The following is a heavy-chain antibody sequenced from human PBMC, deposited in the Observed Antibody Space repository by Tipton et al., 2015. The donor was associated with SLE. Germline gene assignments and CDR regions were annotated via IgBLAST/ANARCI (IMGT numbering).Heavy chain of an antibody. Sequence: SLRLSCTVSGGSISSYYWSWIRQPPGKGLEWVANIKQDGSEKYYVDSVKGRFTISRDNAKNSLYLQMNSLRAEDTAVYYCARDTVGGYTWFDYWGQGTLVTVSS. CDR3: ARDTVGGYTWFDY. D-gene: IGHD5-12*01. J-gene: IGHJ4*02. V-gene: IGHV3-7*01. CDR1: GGSISSYY. CDR2: IKQDGSEK.